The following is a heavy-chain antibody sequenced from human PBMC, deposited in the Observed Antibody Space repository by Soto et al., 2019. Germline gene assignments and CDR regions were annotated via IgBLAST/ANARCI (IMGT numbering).Heavy chain of an antibody. J-gene: IGHJ4*02. CDR1: GGTFSTYA. CDR2: IIPMFGTA. V-gene: IGHV1-69*05. CDR3: ASGIQLWLRRINTGYSG. Sequence: QVQLVQSGAEVKKPESSVKVSCKAPGGTFSTYAISWVRQAPGQGLEWMGGIIPMFGTANYAQRFQDRVTXTXXESTSTDYMELSSLRSEDTAVYFCASGIQLWLRRINTGYSGWGQGTLVTVSS. D-gene: IGHD5-18*01.